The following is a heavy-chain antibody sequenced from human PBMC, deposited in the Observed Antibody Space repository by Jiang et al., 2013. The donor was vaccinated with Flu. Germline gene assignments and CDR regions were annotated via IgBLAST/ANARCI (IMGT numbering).Heavy chain of an antibody. J-gene: IGHJ4*02. Sequence: RLSCAASGFTFSDYTIHWVRQAPGKGLEWVAVISYDGSIKDYADCVKGRFTISRDNSKNTLYLQMNSLRAEDTAVYYCARDMTTPRRYFDYWGQGTLVTVSS. D-gene: IGHD1-14*01. CDR3: ARDMTTPRRYFDY. CDR1: GFTFSDYT. V-gene: IGHV3-30-3*01. CDR2: ISYDGSIK.